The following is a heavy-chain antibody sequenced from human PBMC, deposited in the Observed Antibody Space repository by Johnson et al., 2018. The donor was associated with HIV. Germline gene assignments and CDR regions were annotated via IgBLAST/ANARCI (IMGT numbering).Heavy chain of an antibody. J-gene: IGHJ3*02. V-gene: IGHV3-64*01. CDR3: ARDLYDSSVGAFDI. Sequence: VQLVESGGGLVQPGGSLRLSCAASGFTLSSYGMHWVRQAPGKGLECVSAISSNGGSTHYANYVKGRFTISRDNSKNTLYLQMGSLRAEDMAVYYCARDLYDSSVGAFDIWGQGTMVTVSS. D-gene: IGHD3-22*01. CDR1: GFTLSSYG. CDR2: ISSNGGST.